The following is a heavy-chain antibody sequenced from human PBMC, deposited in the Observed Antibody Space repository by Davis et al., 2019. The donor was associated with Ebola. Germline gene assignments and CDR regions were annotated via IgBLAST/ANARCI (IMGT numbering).Heavy chain of an antibody. D-gene: IGHD3-22*01. CDR3: AREYYYDSSGYYSHDAFDI. CDR2: IYPGDSDT. Sequence: GESLKISCKGSGYSFTSYWIGWVRQMPGKGLEWMGIIYPGDSDTRYSPSFQGQVTISADKSISTAYLQWSSLKASDTAMYYCAREYYYDSSGYYSHDAFDIWGQGTMVTVSS. V-gene: IGHV5-51*01. CDR1: GYSFTSYW. J-gene: IGHJ3*02.